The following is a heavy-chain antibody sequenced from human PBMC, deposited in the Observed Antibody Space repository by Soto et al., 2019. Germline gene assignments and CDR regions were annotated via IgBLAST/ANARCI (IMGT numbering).Heavy chain of an antibody. D-gene: IGHD2-21*01. V-gene: IGHV4-39*01. J-gene: IGHJ5*01. CDR1: GVSIHNSHSF. Sequence: WETLSLTCTVSGVSIHNSHSFWAWIRQPPGKGLQFIASVYHNGGAHYNSSLKSRVTISVDTANNQVSLRMRSLTAADTAFYYCGRVVEGATRHTDPDSWGQGTLVTVSS. CDR2: VYHNGGA. CDR3: GRVVEGATRHTDPDS.